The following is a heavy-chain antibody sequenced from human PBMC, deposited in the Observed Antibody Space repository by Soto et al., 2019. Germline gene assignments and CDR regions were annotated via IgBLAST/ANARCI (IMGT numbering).Heavy chain of an antibody. Sequence: SETLSLTCTVSGGSISSYYWSWIRQNPGKGLEWIGYIYYSGSTNYNPSLKSRVTISVDTSKNQFSLKLSSVTAADTAVYYCARHSGVRSYSGGWQYFDYWGQGTLVTVSS. J-gene: IGHJ4*02. CDR3: ARHSGVRSYSGGWQYFDY. V-gene: IGHV4-59*08. CDR1: GGSISSYY. D-gene: IGHD6-19*01. CDR2: IYYSGST.